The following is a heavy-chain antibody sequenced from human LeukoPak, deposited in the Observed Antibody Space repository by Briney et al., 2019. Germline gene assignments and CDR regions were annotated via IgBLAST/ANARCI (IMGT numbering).Heavy chain of an antibody. CDR2: IYYSGST. D-gene: IGHD3-22*01. Sequence: SSETLSLTCTVSGGSISSYYWSWIRQPPGKGLEWIGYIYYSGSTNYNPSLKSRVTISVDTSKNQFSLKLSSVTAADTAVYYCARVVRNYYDSSGYGDYWGQGTLVTVSS. CDR3: ARVVRNYYDSSGYGDY. V-gene: IGHV4-59*08. CDR1: GGSISSYY. J-gene: IGHJ4*02.